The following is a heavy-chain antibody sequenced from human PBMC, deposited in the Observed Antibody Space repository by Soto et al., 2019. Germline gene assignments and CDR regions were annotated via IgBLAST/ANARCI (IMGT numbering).Heavy chain of an antibody. CDR2: ISYDGSNK. CDR1: GFTFSSYG. Sequence: TGGSLRLSCAASGFTFSSYGMHWVRQAPGKGLEWVAVISYDGSNKYYADSVKGRFTISRGNSKNTLYLQMNSLRAEDTAVYYCAKGSVPAARTYYYYYGMDVWGQGTTVTVSS. CDR3: AKGSVPAARTYYYYYGMDV. V-gene: IGHV3-30*18. D-gene: IGHD2-2*01. J-gene: IGHJ6*02.